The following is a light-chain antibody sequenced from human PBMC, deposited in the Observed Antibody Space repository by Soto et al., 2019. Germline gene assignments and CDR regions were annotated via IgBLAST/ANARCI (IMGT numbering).Light chain of an antibody. CDR1: QTVSSKS. V-gene: IGKV3-20*01. CDR3: QQYGSSPQT. Sequence: DIVLAQSPGTLSLSPGERATLSSRASQTVSSKSLAWSQQRFDVAPRLLIYGASMRATGTPDRFSGSGSGTDFSLTISRRAPEDFAVYYCQQYGSSPQTFGQGTRLDIK. J-gene: IGKJ5*01. CDR2: GAS.